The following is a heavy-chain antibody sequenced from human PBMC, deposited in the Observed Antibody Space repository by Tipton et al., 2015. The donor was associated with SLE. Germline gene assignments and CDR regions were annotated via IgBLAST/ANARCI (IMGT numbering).Heavy chain of an antibody. J-gene: IGHJ4*02. CDR2: ISDNGGTT. D-gene: IGHD3-22*01. V-gene: IGHV3-23*01. Sequence: GSLRLSCAVSGITFRSYAMSWVRQAPGKGLEWVAIISDNGGTTHYADSVKGRFSISRDNSKNTLYLQMNSLRAEDTAVYYCAKGLTDFYDSSGYSFKYYFDYWGQGTMVTVSS. CDR3: AKGLTDFYDSSGYSFKYYFDY. CDR1: GITFRSYA.